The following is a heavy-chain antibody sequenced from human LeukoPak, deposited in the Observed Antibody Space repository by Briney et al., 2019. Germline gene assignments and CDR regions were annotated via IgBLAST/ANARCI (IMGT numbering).Heavy chain of an antibody. CDR1: GFTFRSYA. Sequence: GGSLRLSCAASGFTFRSYAMHWVRQAPGKGLEWVAIISYDGSNKYYADSVRGRLTISRDNSKNTLYLQMNSLRLKDTAVYYCARGYCSSTFCDLDFDYWGQGTLVTVSS. V-gene: IGHV3-30*01. D-gene: IGHD2-2*01. J-gene: IGHJ4*02. CDR2: ISYDGSNK. CDR3: ARGYCSSTFCDLDFDY.